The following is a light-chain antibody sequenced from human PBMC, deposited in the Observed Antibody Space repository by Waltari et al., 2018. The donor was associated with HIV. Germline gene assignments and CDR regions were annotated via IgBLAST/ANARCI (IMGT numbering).Light chain of an antibody. CDR1: QSVSSN. CDR2: DAS. CDR3: QQYNNWPPGYT. V-gene: IGKV3-15*01. Sequence: EIVMTQSPATLFMSPGERATFFCRASQSVSSNLAWYQQKFGQAPRLLIYDASTRATGIPARCSGRGSGTEFTLTISSLQSEDFAVYYCQQYNNWPPGYTFGQGTKLEIK. J-gene: IGKJ2*01.